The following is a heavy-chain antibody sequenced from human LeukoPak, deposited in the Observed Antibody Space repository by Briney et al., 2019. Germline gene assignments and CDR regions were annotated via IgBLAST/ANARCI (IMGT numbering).Heavy chain of an antibody. CDR3: ARRSYYDSGGYYYDF. Sequence: HGESLKISCRGSGYSFTSYWIAWVRQMPGKGLEWMGIIYPDDSDTRYSPSFQGQVTISADKSISTAYLQWSSLKASDTAMYYCARRSYYDSGGYYYDFWGQGTLVTVSS. V-gene: IGHV5-51*01. J-gene: IGHJ4*02. CDR1: GYSFTSYW. CDR2: IYPDDSDT. D-gene: IGHD3-22*01.